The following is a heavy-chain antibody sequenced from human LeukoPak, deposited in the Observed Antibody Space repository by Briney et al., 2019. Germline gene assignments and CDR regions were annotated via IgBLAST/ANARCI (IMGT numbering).Heavy chain of an antibody. CDR1: GFTFDDYA. J-gene: IGHJ3*02. CDR3: ARSGRGGAFDI. V-gene: IGHV3-9*01. Sequence: GGSLTLFCAASGFTFDDYAMHWVRHAPGKGLEWVSGIRWYSGSIVYADSVEGRFTISGDNAKNTVYLQMNSLRAEDTAVYYCARSGRGGAFDIWGQGTMVTVSS. CDR2: IRWYSGSI. D-gene: IGHD1-26*01.